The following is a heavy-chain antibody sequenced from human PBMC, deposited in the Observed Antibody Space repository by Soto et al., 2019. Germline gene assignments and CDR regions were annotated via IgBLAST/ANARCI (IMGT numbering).Heavy chain of an antibody. D-gene: IGHD1-26*01. J-gene: IGHJ4*01. CDR2: IRNKANSYTT. CDR3: ARDSGKGAYFDY. V-gene: IGHV3-72*01. Sequence: EVKRVESGGGLVQPGGSQRLSCAASGFTFSDHYMDWFRQAPGKGLEWVGRIRNKANSYTTDYAASVKGRFTISRDDSKDSLYLQMNSLKTEDTAIYYCARDSGKGAYFDYWGHGTLATVSS. CDR1: GFTFSDHY.